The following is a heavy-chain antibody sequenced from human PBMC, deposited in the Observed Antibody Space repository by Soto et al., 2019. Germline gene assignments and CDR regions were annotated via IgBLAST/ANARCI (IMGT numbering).Heavy chain of an antibody. J-gene: IGHJ6*03. CDR1: GFTFSNAW. V-gene: IGHV3-15*01. Sequence: GGSLRLSCAASGFTFSNAWMSWVRQAPGKGLEWVGRIKSKTDGGTTDYAAPVKGRFTISRDDSKNTLYLQMNSLKTEDTAVYYCTTNTIFGVVIPRNYYYYYMDVWGKGTTVTVSS. CDR2: IKSKTDGGTT. D-gene: IGHD3-3*01. CDR3: TTNTIFGVVIPRNYYYYYMDV.